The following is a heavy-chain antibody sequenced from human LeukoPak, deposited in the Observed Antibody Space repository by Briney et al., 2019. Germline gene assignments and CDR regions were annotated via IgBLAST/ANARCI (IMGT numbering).Heavy chain of an antibody. CDR3: AREAPRVAVGSFVY. Sequence: GGSLRLSCAASGFTFSSYEMNWVRQAPGKGLEWVSYISSSGSTIYYADSVKGRFTISRDNAKNSLYLQMNSLRAEDTAVYYCAREAPRVAVGSFVYWGQGTLVTVSS. CDR2: ISSSGSTI. CDR1: GFTFSSYE. J-gene: IGHJ4*02. D-gene: IGHD6-19*01. V-gene: IGHV3-48*03.